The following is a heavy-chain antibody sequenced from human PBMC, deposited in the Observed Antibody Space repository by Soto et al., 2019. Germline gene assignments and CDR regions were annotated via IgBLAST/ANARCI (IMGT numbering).Heavy chain of an antibody. CDR1: GFTFSGYG. Sequence: PGGSLRLSCAASGFTFSGYGMHWVRQAPGKGLEWVAVISYDGSNKYYADSVKGRFTISRDNSKNTLYLQMNSLRAEDTAVYYCAKDGHDYGDYTEYYFDYWGQGTLVTVSS. D-gene: IGHD4-17*01. CDR3: AKDGHDYGDYTEYYFDY. V-gene: IGHV3-30*18. J-gene: IGHJ4*02. CDR2: ISYDGSNK.